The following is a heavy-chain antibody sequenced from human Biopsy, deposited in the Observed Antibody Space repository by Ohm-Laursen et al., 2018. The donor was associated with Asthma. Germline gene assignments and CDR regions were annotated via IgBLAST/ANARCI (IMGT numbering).Heavy chain of an antibody. CDR3: VRGSSGWHHGPFHYYYGLDV. V-gene: IGHV4-39*01. CDR1: GGYMRSGNYY. Sequence: GTLSLTCGLSSGSGGYMRSGNYYWGWIRQPPGKGLEWIGSIYYSGTTYYNPSLESRVTVSADTSKNQFSLKLISVTAADTAVYYCVRGSSGWHHGPFHYYYGLDVWGQGTTATVSS. CDR2: IYYSGTT. J-gene: IGHJ6*02. D-gene: IGHD6-25*01.